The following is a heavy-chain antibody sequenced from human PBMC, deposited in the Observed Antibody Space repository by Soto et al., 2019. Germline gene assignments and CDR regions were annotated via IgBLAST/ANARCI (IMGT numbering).Heavy chain of an antibody. CDR1: GFTFGNYY. D-gene: IGHD6-19*01. CDR2: ISSRGVTI. CDR3: ARVTASGWFVNGRDYFDH. V-gene: IGHV3-11*01. Sequence: PGGSLRLSCNVSGFTFGNYYMSWIRQAPGKGLESISYISSRGVTIYYADSVKGRFTISRDNAKNSLFLQMDSLRAEDTAVYYCARVTASGWFVNGRDYFDHWGQGTLVTVS. J-gene: IGHJ4*02.